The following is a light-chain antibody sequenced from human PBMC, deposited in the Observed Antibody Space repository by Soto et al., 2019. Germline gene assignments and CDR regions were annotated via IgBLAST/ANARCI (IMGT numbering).Light chain of an antibody. V-gene: IGKV1-5*03. Sequence: DIQMTQSPSTLSASVGDRVTITCRASQSFGSWLAWYPQKPGKAPKLLIYKASSLESGVPSRFSGSRSGTDFTLSISSLQPDAFATYYCQQYNSYPWTCGQGTKVEIK. CDR3: QQYNSYPWT. CDR1: QSFGSW. CDR2: KAS. J-gene: IGKJ1*01.